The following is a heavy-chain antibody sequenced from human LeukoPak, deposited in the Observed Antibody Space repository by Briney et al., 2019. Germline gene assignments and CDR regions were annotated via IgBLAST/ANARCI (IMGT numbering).Heavy chain of an antibody. CDR2: INPNSGGT. D-gene: IGHD2-15*01. V-gene: IGHV1-2*02. CDR3: ATGTGGSYEVFY. CDR1: GYTFTGYY. Sequence: ASVEVSCKASGYTFTGYYMHWVRQAPGQGLEWMGWINPNSGGTNYAQKFQGRVTMTRDTSISTAYMELSRLRSDDTAVYYCATGTGGSYEVFYWGQGTLVTVSS. J-gene: IGHJ4*02.